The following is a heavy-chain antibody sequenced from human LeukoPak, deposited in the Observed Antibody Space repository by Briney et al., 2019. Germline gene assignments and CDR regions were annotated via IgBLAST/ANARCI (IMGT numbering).Heavy chain of an antibody. CDR3: ARVGSSSWAYFDY. CDR1: GFTFSSYA. D-gene: IGHD6-13*01. CDR2: ISSSSSYI. J-gene: IGHJ4*02. Sequence: GGSLRLSCAASGFTFSSYAMSWVRQAPGKGLEWVSSISSSSSYIYYADSVKGRFTISRDNAKNSLYLQMNSLRAEDTAVYYCARVGSSSWAYFDYWGQGTLVTVSS. V-gene: IGHV3-21*01.